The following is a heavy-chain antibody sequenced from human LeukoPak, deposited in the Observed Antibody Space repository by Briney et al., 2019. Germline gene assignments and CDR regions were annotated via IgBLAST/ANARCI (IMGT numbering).Heavy chain of an antibody. Sequence: ASVKVSCKASGYTFTGYYMHWVRQAPGQGLEWMGWINPNSGGTNYAQKFQGRVTMTRDTSISTAYMELSRLRSDDTAVYYCARGPLLAGTIFGVVIGYWGQGTLVTVSS. CDR2: INPNSGGT. CDR1: GYTFTGYY. CDR3: ARGPLLAGTIFGVVIGY. V-gene: IGHV1-2*02. J-gene: IGHJ4*02. D-gene: IGHD3-3*01.